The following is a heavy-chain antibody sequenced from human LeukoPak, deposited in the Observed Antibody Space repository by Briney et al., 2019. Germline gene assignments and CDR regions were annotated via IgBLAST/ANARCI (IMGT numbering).Heavy chain of an antibody. CDR2: IYYSGST. V-gene: IGHV4-38-2*01. J-gene: IGHJ4*02. CDR1: GYSLSSGYY. CDR3: ARVATTTNPPQRPFDY. D-gene: IGHD5-12*01. Sequence: SETLSLTCAVSGYSLSSGYYWGWIRPPPGKRLEWIGIIYYSGSTYYNPSLKSRVTISVDTSKNQFSLKLSSVTAADTAVYYCARVATTTNPPQRPFDYWGQGTLVTVSS.